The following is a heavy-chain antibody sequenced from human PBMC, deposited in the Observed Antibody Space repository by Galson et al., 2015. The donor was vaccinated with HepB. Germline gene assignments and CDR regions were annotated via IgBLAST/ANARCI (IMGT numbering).Heavy chain of an antibody. Sequence: SVKVSCKASGYTFTSYYMHWVRQAPGQGLEWMGIINPSGGSTSYAQKFQGRVTMTRDTSTSTVYMELSSLRSEDTAVYYCAREWEHWGGTFDPWGQGTLVTVSS. J-gene: IGHJ5*02. CDR3: AREWEHWGGTFDP. CDR2: INPSGGST. D-gene: IGHD1-26*01. CDR1: GYTFTSYY. V-gene: IGHV1-46*03.